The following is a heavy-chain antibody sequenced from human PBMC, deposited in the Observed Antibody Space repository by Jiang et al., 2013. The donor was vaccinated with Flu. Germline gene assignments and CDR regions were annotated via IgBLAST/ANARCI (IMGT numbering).Heavy chain of an antibody. D-gene: IGHD6-13*01. J-gene: IGHJ3*02. CDR3: ASGRNSWYESLDI. Sequence: GPGLVKPSQTLSLTCTVSGASVSSGSYYWTWIRQSAGKGLEWIGRMYSNGSPKYNPSLRSRLAMSVDTSKNQFSLRVSSLTAADTAVYYCASGRNSWYESLDIWGQGTMVTVSS. CDR2: MYSNGSP. CDR1: GASVSSGSYY. V-gene: IGHV4-61*02.